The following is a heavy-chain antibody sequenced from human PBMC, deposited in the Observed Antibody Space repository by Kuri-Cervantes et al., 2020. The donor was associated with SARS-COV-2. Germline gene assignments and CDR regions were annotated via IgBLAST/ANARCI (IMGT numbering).Heavy chain of an antibody. D-gene: IGHD1-7*01. Sequence: GESLKISCAASGFTFSTYTMHWVRQAPGKGLEWVAVTTDDGTNKYYADSVKGRFTISRDNSKNTLYLQMNSLRTADTAVYYCARGFELLRDFDLWGRGTLVTVSS. V-gene: IGHV3-30-3*01. CDR2: TTDDGTNK. CDR3: ARGFELLRDFDL. J-gene: IGHJ2*01. CDR1: GFTFSTYT.